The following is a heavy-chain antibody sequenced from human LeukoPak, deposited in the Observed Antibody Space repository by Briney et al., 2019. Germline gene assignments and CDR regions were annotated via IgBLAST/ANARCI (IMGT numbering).Heavy chain of an antibody. CDR3: AKAGVTRIEYYYYYMDV. J-gene: IGHJ6*03. CDR2: ISGSGGST. D-gene: IGHD4-17*01. CDR1: GFTFSSYA. Sequence: PGGSLRLSCAASGFTFSSYAMSWVRQAPGKGLEWVSAISGSGGSTYYADSVKGRFTISRDNSKNTLYLQMNSLRAEDTAVYYCAKAGVTRIEYYYYYMDVWGKGTTVTVSS. V-gene: IGHV3-23*01.